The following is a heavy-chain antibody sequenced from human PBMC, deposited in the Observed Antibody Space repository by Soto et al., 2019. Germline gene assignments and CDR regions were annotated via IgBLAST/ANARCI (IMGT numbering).Heavy chain of an antibody. J-gene: IGHJ4*02. CDR3: ARSAQVAGTGFDY. Sequence: GGSLRLSCAASGFTFSDYYMSWIRQAPGKGLEWVSYISNTGKTIYYADSVRGRFTVSRDNGKNSLYLQMNNLRGDDTAVYYCARSAQVAGTGFDYWGQGTLVTVSS. D-gene: IGHD6-19*01. CDR2: ISNTGKTI. CDR1: GFTFSDYY. V-gene: IGHV3-11*01.